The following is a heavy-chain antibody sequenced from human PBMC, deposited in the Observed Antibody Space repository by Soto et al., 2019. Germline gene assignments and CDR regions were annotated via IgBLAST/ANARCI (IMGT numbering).Heavy chain of an antibody. CDR2: INHSGST. CDR1: GGSFSGYY. D-gene: IGHD3-3*01. V-gene: IGHV4-34*01. CDR3: ARVSRTYYVFWCGHLPDYVDS. J-gene: IGHJ4*01. Sequence: SETLSLTCAVYGGSFSGYYWSWIRQPPGKGLEWIGEINHSGSTNYNPSLKSRVTISVDTSKNQFSLKLSSVTAADTAVYYCARVSRTYYVFWCGHLPDYVDSWGQGTLVNVPS.